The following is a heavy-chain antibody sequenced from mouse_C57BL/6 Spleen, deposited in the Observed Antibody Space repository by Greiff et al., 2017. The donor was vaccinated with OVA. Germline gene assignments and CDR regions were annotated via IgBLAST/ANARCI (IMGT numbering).Heavy chain of an antibody. J-gene: IGHJ3*01. CDR3: ARSRDYDPFAY. CDR2: IHPNSGST. V-gene: IGHV1-64*01. D-gene: IGHD2-4*01. Sequence: QVQLQQPGAELVKPGASVKLSCKASGYTFTSYWMHWVKQRPGQGLEWIGMIHPNSGSTNYNEKFKSKATLTVDKSSSTAYMQLSSLTSADSAVYYCARSRDYDPFAYWGQGTLVTVSA. CDR1: GYTFTSYW.